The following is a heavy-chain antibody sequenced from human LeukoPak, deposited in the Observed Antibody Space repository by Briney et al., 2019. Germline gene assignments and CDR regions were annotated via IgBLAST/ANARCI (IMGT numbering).Heavy chain of an antibody. J-gene: IGHJ1*01. Sequence: SVKVSCKASGGTFSSYAISWVRQAPGQGLEWMGGIIPIFGTANYAQKFQGRVTITADESTSTAYMELSSLRSEDTAVYYCARGPPYSGSYYRSGYFQHWGQGTLVTVSS. V-gene: IGHV1-69*13. CDR1: GGTFSSYA. D-gene: IGHD1-26*01. CDR3: ARGPPYSGSYYRSGYFQH. CDR2: IIPIFGTA.